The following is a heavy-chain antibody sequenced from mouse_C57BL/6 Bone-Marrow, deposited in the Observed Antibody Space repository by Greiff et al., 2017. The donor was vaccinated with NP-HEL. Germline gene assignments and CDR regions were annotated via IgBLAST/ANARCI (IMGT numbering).Heavy chain of an antibody. J-gene: IGHJ3*01. CDR1: GYTFTSYG. V-gene: IGHV1-81*01. CDR2: IYPRSGNT. CDR3: ARTYYDYAAWFAY. Sequence: QVQLQQSGAELARPGASVKLSCKASGYTFTSYGISWVKQRTGQGLEWIGEIYPRSGNTYYNEKFKGKATLTADKSSSTAYMELRRLTSEDSAVYFCARTYYDYAAWFAYWGQGTLVTVSA. D-gene: IGHD2-4*01.